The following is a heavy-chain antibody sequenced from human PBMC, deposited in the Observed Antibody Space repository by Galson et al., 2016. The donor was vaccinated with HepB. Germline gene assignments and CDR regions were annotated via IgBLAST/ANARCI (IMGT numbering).Heavy chain of an antibody. CDR1: GFSFSNSG. J-gene: IGHJ4*02. V-gene: IGHV3-23*01. CDR3: GKHGGFDY. CDR2: ITRSSDAT. Sequence: LRLSCAASGFSFSNSGMSWVRQAPGRGLEWVSGITRSSDATHYADFVKGRFTISRDNSKNTLYLYMNSLSAGDTAVYYCGKHGGFDYWGQGALVTVSS. D-gene: IGHD3-16*01.